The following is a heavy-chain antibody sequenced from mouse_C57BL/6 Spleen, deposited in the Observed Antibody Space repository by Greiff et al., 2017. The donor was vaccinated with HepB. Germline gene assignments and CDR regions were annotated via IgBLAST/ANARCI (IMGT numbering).Heavy chain of an antibody. CDR3: ARGGIYDGYHFAY. J-gene: IGHJ3*01. V-gene: IGHV5-17*01. CDR1: GFTFSDYG. CDR2: ISSGSSTI. D-gene: IGHD2-3*01. Sequence: EVMLVESGGGLVKPGGSLKLSCAASGFTFSDYGMHWVRQAPEKGLEWVAYISSGSSTIYYADTVKGRFTISRDNAKNTLFLQMTSLRSEDTAMYYCARGGIYDGYHFAYWGQGTLVTVSA.